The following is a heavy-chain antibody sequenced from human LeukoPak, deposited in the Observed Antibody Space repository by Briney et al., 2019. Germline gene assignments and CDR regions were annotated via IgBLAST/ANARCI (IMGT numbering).Heavy chain of an antibody. CDR1: GGSISSYY. J-gene: IGHJ4*02. D-gene: IGHD6-13*01. V-gene: IGHV4-59*01. CDR2: IYYSGST. CDR3: ARVRGQYSSSWYYFDY. Sequence: PSETLSLTCTDSGGSISSYYWRWIRQPPGKGLEWIGYIYYSGSTNYNPSLKSRVTISVDTSKNQFSLKLSSVTAADTAVYYCARVRGQYSSSWYYFDYWGQGTLVTVSS.